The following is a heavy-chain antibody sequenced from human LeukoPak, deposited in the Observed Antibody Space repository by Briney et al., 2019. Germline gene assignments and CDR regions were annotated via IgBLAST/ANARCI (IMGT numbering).Heavy chain of an antibody. CDR3: ARGRFLEDAKSFDALDT. Sequence: PGGSLRLSCAASGFTFSNYGVHWVRQAPGQGLEWVAFISYDDSHKYYLDSVKGRFTISRDNFKDTLYLQMNSLGPEDTSVYYCARGRFLEDAKSFDALDTWGQGTMVIVSS. V-gene: IGHV3-30*03. CDR2: ISYDDSHK. CDR1: GFTFSNYG. J-gene: IGHJ3*02. D-gene: IGHD3-3*01.